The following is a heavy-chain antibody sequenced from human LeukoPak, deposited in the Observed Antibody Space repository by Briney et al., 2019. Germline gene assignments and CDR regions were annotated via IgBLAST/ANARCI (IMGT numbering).Heavy chain of an antibody. D-gene: IGHD2-15*01. J-gene: IGHJ6*02. V-gene: IGHV1-18*01. CDR3: ARDSCGGGTCYLGV. CDR1: GYTLTSLG. Sequence: GSVKVSCKASGYTLTSLGISWVRQAPGQGLEGMGWISAYDGNRNYAQNLEGRVTMTTDTSTSTASMELSSMRSDDTAVYYCARDSCGGGTCYLGVWGQGTTVTVSS. CDR2: ISAYDGNR.